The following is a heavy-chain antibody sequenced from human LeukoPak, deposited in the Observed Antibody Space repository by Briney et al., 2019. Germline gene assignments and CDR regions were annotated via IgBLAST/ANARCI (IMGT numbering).Heavy chain of an antibody. J-gene: IGHJ6*03. V-gene: IGHV3-7*01. CDR3: ARGKTSSSSSYYYYYMDV. CDR2: IKQDGSEK. Sequence: PGGSLRLSCAASGFTFSSYAMSWVRQAPGKGLEWVANIKQDGSEKYYVDSVKGRFTISRDNAKNSLYLQMNSLRAEDTAVYYCARGKTSSSSSYYYYYMDVWGKGTTVTVSS. D-gene: IGHD6-6*01. CDR1: GFTFSSYA.